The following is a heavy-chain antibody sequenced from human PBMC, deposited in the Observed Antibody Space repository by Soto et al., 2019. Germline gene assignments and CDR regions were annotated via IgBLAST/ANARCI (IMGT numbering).Heavy chain of an antibody. V-gene: IGHV4-30-4*01. Sequence: QVQLLESGPGLVKPSQTLSLTCSVSGDSISTVDYFWAWVRQPPGQALEYIGYIYKSATTYYNPSFESRVAISLNTSKSQFSLIVTSLTAADTAVYFCARGRYSLTGRCFPNWFDSWGQGTLGTVSS. CDR2: IYKSATT. CDR3: ARGRYSLTGRCFPNWFDS. J-gene: IGHJ5*01. CDR1: GDSISTVDYF. D-gene: IGHD7-27*01.